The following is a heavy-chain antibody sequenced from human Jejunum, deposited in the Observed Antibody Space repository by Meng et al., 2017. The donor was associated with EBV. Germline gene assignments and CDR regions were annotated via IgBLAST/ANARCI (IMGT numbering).Heavy chain of an antibody. J-gene: IGHJ4*02. CDR2: INPNGGGA. CDR3: ARDAPREVVIASNYFDY. D-gene: IGHD2-21*01. Sequence: QVQLVQSGAGVKKPGASGKISCKASGYTFNNYYIHWVRQAPGQGLEWMGIINPNGGGANSAQNFQGRVTMTSDSSTTTFYMELSGLRSDDTAVYYCARDAPREVVIASNYFDYWGQGTLVTVDS. CDR1: GYTFNNYY. V-gene: IGHV1-46*02.